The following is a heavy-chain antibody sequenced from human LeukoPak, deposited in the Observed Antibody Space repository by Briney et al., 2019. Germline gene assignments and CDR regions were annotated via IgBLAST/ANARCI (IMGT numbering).Heavy chain of an antibody. J-gene: IGHJ5*02. CDR1: GFTFRSYW. CDR2: IKEDGSEK. CDR3: QYGSGSYYNIPDNWFDP. V-gene: IGHV3-7*01. D-gene: IGHD3-10*01. Sequence: PGGSLRLSCAASGFTFRSYWMSWVRQAPGKGLEWVANIKEDGSEKYYVDSVKGRFTISRDNAKNSLYLQMNSLRAEDTAVYYCQYGSGSYYNIPDNWFDPWGQGTLVTVPS.